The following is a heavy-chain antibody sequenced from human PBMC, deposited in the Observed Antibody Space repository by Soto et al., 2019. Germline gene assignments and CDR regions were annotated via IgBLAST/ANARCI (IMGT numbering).Heavy chain of an antibody. V-gene: IGHV4-34*01. D-gene: IGHD2-8*01. Sequence: PSETLSLTCAVYGGSFSAYYWSWIRQPPGKGLEWIGEINHSGSTNYNPSLKSRVTISVDSSKNQFSLKLTSVTAADTAVYYCARENPRWSAFDNWGQGTLVTVSS. CDR2: INHSGST. J-gene: IGHJ4*02. CDR3: ARENPRWSAFDN. CDR1: GGSFSAYY.